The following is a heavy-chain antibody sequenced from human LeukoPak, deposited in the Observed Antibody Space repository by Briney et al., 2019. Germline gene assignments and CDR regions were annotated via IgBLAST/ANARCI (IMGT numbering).Heavy chain of an antibody. J-gene: IGHJ4*02. V-gene: IGHV3-21*01. D-gene: IGHD6-13*01. CDR3: ARDEAADY. CDR1: GFTFSSYS. Sequence: GGSLRLPCAASGFTFSSYSMNWVRQAPGKGLEWVSSISSSSSYIYYVDSVKGRFTISRDNAKNSLYLQMNSLRAEDTAVYYCARDEAADYWGQGTLVTVSS. CDR2: ISSSSSYI.